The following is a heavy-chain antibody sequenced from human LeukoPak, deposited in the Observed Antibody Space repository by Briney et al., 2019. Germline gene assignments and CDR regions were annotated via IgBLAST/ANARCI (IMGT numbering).Heavy chain of an antibody. CDR3: ATGRIVGAAEG. V-gene: IGHV3-74*01. D-gene: IGHD1-26*01. CDR2: IHTDGSNT. CDR1: GFTFSSYW. J-gene: IGHJ4*02. Sequence: GGALRLSCAASGFTFSSYWMHWVRQAPGKGLVWVSSIHTDGSNTSYADSVKGRFTNSRDNAKNTLYLQMNSLRADDTAVFYCATGRIVGAAEGWGQGTLVTVSS.